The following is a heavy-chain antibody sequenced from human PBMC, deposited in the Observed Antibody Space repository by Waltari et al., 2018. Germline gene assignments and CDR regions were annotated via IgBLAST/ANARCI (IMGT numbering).Heavy chain of an antibody. J-gene: IGHJ4*02. CDR1: GYPFTDYY. CDR2: INPNSGGT. D-gene: IGHD3-22*01. V-gene: IGHV1-2*02. Sequence: QVQLVQSGAEVKEPGASVKVSCKASGYPFTDYYMPWVRQAPGQGLEWMGWINPNSGGTNYTQKFQGRVTMTRDTSINTAYMELSRLTSDDTAVYYCARGGYYDTSAYSAYWGQGTLVTVSS. CDR3: ARGGYYDTSAYSAY.